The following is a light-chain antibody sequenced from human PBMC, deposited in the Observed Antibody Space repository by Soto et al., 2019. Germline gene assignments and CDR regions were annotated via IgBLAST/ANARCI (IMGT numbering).Light chain of an antibody. CDR1: SSNIGSNT. J-gene: IGLJ2*01. CDR2: SNT. V-gene: IGLV1-44*01. CDR3: AAWDDSLNGVV. Sequence: QSVLTQPPSASGTPGQRVTISCFGSSSNIGSNTVHWYQQLPGTAPKLLIYSNTQRPSGVPDRFSGSKSGTSASLAISGLQSEDEADYYCAAWDDSLNGVVFGGGTKLTVL.